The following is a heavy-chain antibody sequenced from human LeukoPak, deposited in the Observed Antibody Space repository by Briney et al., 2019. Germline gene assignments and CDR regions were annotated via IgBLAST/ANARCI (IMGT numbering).Heavy chain of an antibody. CDR3: ARGEYYDSSGYYYFDY. CDR2: ISSSGSTI. CDR1: GFTFSDYY. V-gene: IGHV3-11*04. J-gene: IGHJ4*02. D-gene: IGHD3-22*01. Sequence: GGSLRLSCAASGFTFSDYYMSWIRQAPGKGLEWVSYISSSGSTIYYADSVKGRFTISRDNAKNSLYLQMNSLRAEDTAVYYCARGEYYDSSGYYYFDYRGQGTLVTVSS.